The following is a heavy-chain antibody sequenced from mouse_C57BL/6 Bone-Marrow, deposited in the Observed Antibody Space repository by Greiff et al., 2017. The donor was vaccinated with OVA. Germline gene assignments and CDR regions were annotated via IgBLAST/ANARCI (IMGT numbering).Heavy chain of an antibody. CDR3: ARGRSWFYAMDY. V-gene: IGHV1-76*01. Sequence: QVQLKESGAELVRPGASVKLSCKASGYTFTDYYINWVKQRPGQGLEWIARIYPGSGNTYYNEKLKGKATLTAEKSSSTAYMQLSSLTSEDSAVYCCARGRSWFYAMDYWGQGTSVTVSS. CDR2: IYPGSGNT. CDR1: GYTFTDYY. D-gene: IGHD2-2*01. J-gene: IGHJ4*01.